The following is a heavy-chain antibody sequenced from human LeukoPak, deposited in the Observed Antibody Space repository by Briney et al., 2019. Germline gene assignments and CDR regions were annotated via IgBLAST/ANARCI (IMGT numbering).Heavy chain of an antibody. CDR1: GGSFSGYY. V-gene: IGHV4-34*01. CDR3: ARISYSRIRGLQH. J-gene: IGHJ1*01. CDR2: INHSGST. D-gene: IGHD6-13*01. Sequence: SETLSLTCAVYGGSFSGYYWSWIRQPPGKGLEWIGEINHSGSTNCNPSLKSRVTISVDTSKNQFSLKLSSVTAADTAVYYCARISYSRIRGLQHWGQGTLVTVSS.